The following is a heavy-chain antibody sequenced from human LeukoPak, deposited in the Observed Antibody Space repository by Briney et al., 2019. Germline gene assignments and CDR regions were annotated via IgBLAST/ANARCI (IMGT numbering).Heavy chain of an antibody. D-gene: IGHD2-2*02. V-gene: IGHV3-23*01. CDR1: GFTFSSYA. J-gene: IGHJ4*02. CDR2: TSGSGGST. CDR3: AKDQRRGYCNSASCYIDF. Sequence: PGGSLRLSCAASGFTFSSYAMTWVRQAPGMGLEWVSVTSGSGGSTYYADSVKGRFTISRDNSENTLYLQMNSLRAEDTAVYYCAKDQRRGYCNSASCYIDFWGQGTLVTVSS.